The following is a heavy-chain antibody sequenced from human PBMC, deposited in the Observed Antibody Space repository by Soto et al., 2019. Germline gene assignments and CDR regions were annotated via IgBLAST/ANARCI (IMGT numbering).Heavy chain of an antibody. D-gene: IGHD3-10*01. V-gene: IGHV3-23*01. CDR3: AKDLRRMHGSGRDH. CDR2: ISNSGGGT. J-gene: IGHJ4*02. Sequence: EVQLLESGGDLVQPGGSLRLSCTASGFTFSNFAMNWVRQAPGKGLEWVSAISNSGGGTYYADSVRGRFTISRDNSKNTVYLQMRSLIVEYTAIYFCAKDLRRMHGSGRDHWGLGALVTVSS. CDR1: GFTFSNFA.